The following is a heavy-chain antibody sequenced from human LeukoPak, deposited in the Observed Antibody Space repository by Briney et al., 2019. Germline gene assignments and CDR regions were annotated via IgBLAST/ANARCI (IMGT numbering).Heavy chain of an antibody. J-gene: IGHJ6*03. Sequence: GGSLRLSCAASGFTFSDYNMRWIRQAPGKGLEWVSSISRSGSTKYYADSVKGRFTISRDNSKNTLYLQMSSLRAEDTAVYYCARDPADYVWGSPYMDVWGKGTTVTVSS. D-gene: IGHD3-16*01. CDR3: ARDPADYVWGSPYMDV. V-gene: IGHV3-11*04. CDR1: GFTFSDYN. CDR2: ISRSGSTK.